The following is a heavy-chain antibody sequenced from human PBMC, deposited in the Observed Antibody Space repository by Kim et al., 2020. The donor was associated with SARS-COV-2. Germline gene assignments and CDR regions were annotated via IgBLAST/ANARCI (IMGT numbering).Heavy chain of an antibody. CDR1: GYTFTSYA. CDR3: ARDLKGRSLYYYYGMDV. V-gene: IGHV1-3*01. CDR2: INAGNGNT. Sequence: VKVSCKASGYTFTSYAMHWVRQAPGQRLEWMGWINAGNGNTKYSQKFQGRVTITRDTSASTAYMELSSLRSEDTAVYYCARDLKGRSLYYYYGMDVWGQGTTVTVSS. J-gene: IGHJ6*02.